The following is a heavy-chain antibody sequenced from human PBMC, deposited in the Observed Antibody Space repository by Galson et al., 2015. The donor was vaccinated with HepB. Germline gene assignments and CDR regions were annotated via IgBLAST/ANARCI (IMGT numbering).Heavy chain of an antibody. V-gene: IGHV5-51*01. D-gene: IGHD3-10*01. CDR1: GYTFSTYW. CDR2: FYPGDSDT. Sequence: QSGAEVKKPGESLKISCKASGYTFSTYWIGWVRQMPGKGLEWMGIFYPGDSDTRYSPAFQGQVTISADTSISTAYLQWSSLKASDTAMYYCASTPSGVVDPYYFDYWGQGTLVTVSS. CDR3: ASTPSGVVDPYYFDY. J-gene: IGHJ4*02.